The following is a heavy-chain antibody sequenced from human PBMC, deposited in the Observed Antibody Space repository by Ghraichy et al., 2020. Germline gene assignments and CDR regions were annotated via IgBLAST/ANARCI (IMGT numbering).Heavy chain of an antibody. CDR3: ARVKDYYDSSGYYNHHPLLDY. CDR2: IYHSGST. V-gene: IGHV4-4*02. Sequence: SETLSLTCAVSGGSISSSNWWSWVRQPPGKGLEWIGEIYHSGSTNYNPSLKSRVTISVDKSKNQFSLKLSSVTAADTAVYYCARVKDYYDSSGYYNHHPLLDYWGQGTLVTVSS. D-gene: IGHD3-22*01. CDR1: GGSISSSNW. J-gene: IGHJ4*02.